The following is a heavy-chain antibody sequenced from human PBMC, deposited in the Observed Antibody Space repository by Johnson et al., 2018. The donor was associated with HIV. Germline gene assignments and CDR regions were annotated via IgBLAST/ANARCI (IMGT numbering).Heavy chain of an antibody. CDR1: GFSLGSFG. Sequence: QVQLVESGGGVVQPGRSLRLSCAASGFSLGSFGMHWVRQAPGKGLEWVAVISYDGSSKESAGSVQGRFTISRDNSKNTLYLLMNSLRPADTAIYSCAKVQVAARWSDALHFWGQGTKVTVSS. V-gene: IGHV3-30*18. D-gene: IGHD6-6*01. CDR3: AKVQVAARWSDALHF. CDR2: ISYDGSSK. J-gene: IGHJ3*01.